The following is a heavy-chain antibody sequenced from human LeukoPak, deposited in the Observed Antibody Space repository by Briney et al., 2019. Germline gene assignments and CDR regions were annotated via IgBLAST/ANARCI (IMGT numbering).Heavy chain of an antibody. V-gene: IGHV3-30-3*01. CDR3: ARDRNYGSGTDY. J-gene: IGHJ4*02. Sequence: GRSLRLSCAASGFTFSSYAMHWVRQAPGKGLEWVAVISYDGSNKYYADSVKGRFTISRDNSKNTLYLQMNSLRAEDTAVYYCARDRNYGSGTDYWGQGTLVTVSS. CDR2: ISYDGSNK. CDR1: GFTFSSYA. D-gene: IGHD3-10*01.